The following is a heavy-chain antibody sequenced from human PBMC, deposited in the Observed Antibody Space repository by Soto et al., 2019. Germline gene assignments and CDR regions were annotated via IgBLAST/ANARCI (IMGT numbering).Heavy chain of an antibody. CDR3: ASNPTVTTGKAASFDS. Sequence: QVQLQQWGAGLLKPSETLSLTCAVYSGSFSGYYWSWIRQPPGKGLGWIGEINRSGSTNYSPSLKRRVTIAVDTTKNQFSLKLSSLTAADTAVYYCASNPTVTTGKAASFDSWGQGTLVTVSS. V-gene: IGHV4-34*01. J-gene: IGHJ4*02. D-gene: IGHD4-4*01. CDR1: SGSFSGYY. CDR2: INRSGST.